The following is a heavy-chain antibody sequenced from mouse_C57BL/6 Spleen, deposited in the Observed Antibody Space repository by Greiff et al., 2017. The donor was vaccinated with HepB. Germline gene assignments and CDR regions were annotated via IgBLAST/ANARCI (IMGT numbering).Heavy chain of an antibody. J-gene: IGHJ4*01. CDR1: GFSLTSYG. CDR2: IWSGGST. Sequence: QVQLQQSGPGLVQPSQSLSITCTVSGFSLTSYGVHWVRQSPGKGLEWLGVIWSGGSTDYNAAFISRLSISKDNSKSQVCFKMNSLQADDTAIYYCARDLDYWGQGTSVTVSS. V-gene: IGHV2-2*01. CDR3: ARDLDY.